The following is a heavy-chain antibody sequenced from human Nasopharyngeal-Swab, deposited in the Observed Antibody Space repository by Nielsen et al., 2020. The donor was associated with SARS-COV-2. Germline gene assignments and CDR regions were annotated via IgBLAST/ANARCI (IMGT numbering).Heavy chain of an antibody. CDR2: IRIYSGNT. Sequence: ASVKVSCKASGYSFISYGISWVRQAPGQGLEWMGCIRIYSGNTQYAQKFQGRVTLTTDTSTSTAYMELRNLTSEDTAVYYCARIHFVVGRGYFTGLDVWGQGTSVTVSS. J-gene: IGHJ6*02. CDR1: GYSFISYG. D-gene: IGHD2-21*01. V-gene: IGHV1-18*01. CDR3: ARIHFVVGRGYFTGLDV.